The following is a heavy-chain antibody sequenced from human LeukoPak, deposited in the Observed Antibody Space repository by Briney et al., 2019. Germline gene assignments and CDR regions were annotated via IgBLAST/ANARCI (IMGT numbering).Heavy chain of an antibody. D-gene: IGHD2/OR15-2a*01. CDR2: MNPNSGNT. V-gene: IGHV1-8*01. Sequence: ASVTVPCKASGYTFTSYDINWVRQATGQGFEWMGWMNPNSGNTGYAQKFQGRVTMTRNTSISTAYMELSSLRSEDTAVYYCARLFFSHREALPSWGQGTLVTVSS. CDR1: GYTFTSYD. J-gene: IGHJ4*02. CDR3: ARLFFSHREALPS.